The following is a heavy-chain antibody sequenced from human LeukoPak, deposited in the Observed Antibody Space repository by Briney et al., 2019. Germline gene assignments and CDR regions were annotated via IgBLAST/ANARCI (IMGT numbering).Heavy chain of an antibody. CDR1: GYTFTSYW. D-gene: IGHD4-17*01. CDR3: ARLTYADYGY. Sequence: GESLNISFKGSGYTFTSYWIGWVRQMPGKGLEWMGIIYPGDSDTRYSPSFQGQVTISADKFISTAYLQWSSLKASDTAMYYCARLTYADYGYWGQGTLVTVSS. J-gene: IGHJ4*02. CDR2: IYPGDSDT. V-gene: IGHV5-51*01.